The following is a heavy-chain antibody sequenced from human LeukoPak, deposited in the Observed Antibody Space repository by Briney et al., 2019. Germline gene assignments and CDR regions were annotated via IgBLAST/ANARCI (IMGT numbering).Heavy chain of an antibody. J-gene: IGHJ4*02. D-gene: IGHD3-22*01. Sequence: PGGSLRLSCAASGFTFSSYAMSWVRQAPGKGLEWVSSISSSSSYIYYADSVKGRFTISRDNAKNSLYLQMNSLRAEDTAVYYCARVRGSGYYDSSGYNYGDYWGQGTLVTVSS. CDR1: GFTFSSYA. V-gene: IGHV3-21*01. CDR3: ARVRGSGYYDSSGYNYGDY. CDR2: ISSSSSYI.